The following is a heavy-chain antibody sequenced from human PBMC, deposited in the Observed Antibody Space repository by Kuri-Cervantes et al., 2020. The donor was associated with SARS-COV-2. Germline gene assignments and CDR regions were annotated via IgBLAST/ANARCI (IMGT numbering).Heavy chain of an antibody. Sequence: ASVKVSCKASGYTFTSYGISWVRQAPGQGLEWMGWISAYNGNTNYAQKLQGRVTMTTDKSTSTAYMELRSLGSDDTAVYYCALGVPAAPFDYWGQGTLVTVSS. D-gene: IGHD2-2*01. J-gene: IGHJ4*02. CDR3: ALGVPAAPFDY. CDR1: GYTFTSYG. CDR2: ISAYNGNT. V-gene: IGHV1-18*01.